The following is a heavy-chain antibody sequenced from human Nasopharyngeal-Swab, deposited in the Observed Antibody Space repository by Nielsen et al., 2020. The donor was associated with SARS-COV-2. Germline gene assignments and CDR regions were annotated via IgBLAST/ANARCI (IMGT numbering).Heavy chain of an antibody. V-gene: IGHV1-18*04. CDR2: ISAYNGNT. CDR1: GYTFTSYG. J-gene: IGHJ4*02. Sequence: ASVKVSCKASGYTFTSYGISWVRQAPGQGLEWMGWISAYNGNTNYAQKLQGRVTMTTDTSTSTAFMELRSLRSDDTAVYYCALATITGVFDYWGQGTLVTVSS. D-gene: IGHD1-14*01. CDR3: ALATITGVFDY.